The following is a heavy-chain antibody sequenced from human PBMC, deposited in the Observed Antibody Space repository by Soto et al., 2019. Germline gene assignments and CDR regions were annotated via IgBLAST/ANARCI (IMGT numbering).Heavy chain of an antibody. V-gene: IGHV3-30*18. Sequence: GGSLRLSCAASGFTFNSYGMHWVRQAPGKGLEWVAVISSDGTSRFYADSVKGRFTISRDNSKNTLYLQMNSLRAEDTAMYYCAKVRVKDYYYYAMDVWGQGTTVTVSS. CDR2: ISSDGTSR. D-gene: IGHD4-4*01. CDR1: GFTFNSYG. CDR3: AKVRVKDYYYYAMDV. J-gene: IGHJ6*02.